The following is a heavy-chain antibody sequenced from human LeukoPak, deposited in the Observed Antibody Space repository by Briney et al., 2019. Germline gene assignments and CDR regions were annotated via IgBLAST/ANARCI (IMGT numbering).Heavy chain of an antibody. D-gene: IGHD3-3*01. J-gene: IGHJ4*02. Sequence: GGSLRLSCAASGFTFTSYWMSWVRQAPGKGLEWVASINQDGTEKHYVDSVKGRFTISRDNVKNSLFLQMNSLRAEDTAVYYCGRGSGDIDYWGQGTLVTVSS. CDR1: GFTFTSYW. V-gene: IGHV3-7*04. CDR3: GRGSGDIDY. CDR2: INQDGTEK.